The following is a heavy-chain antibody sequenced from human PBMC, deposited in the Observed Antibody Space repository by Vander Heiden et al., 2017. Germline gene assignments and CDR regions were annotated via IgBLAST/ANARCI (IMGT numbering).Heavy chain of an antibody. CDR3: ARDRRPVPAAPYCYYGMDV. Sequence: QVQLVQSGAEWKKPGSSAQVSGTATGGTFSSYAISWVLQAPGQGLQWMGGIIPILGTANYAQKFQGRVTITADESTSTAYMELSSLRSEDTAVYYCARDRRPVPAAPYCYYGMDVWGQGTTVTVSS. J-gene: IGHJ6*02. V-gene: IGHV1-69*01. D-gene: IGHD2-2*01. CDR2: IIPILGTA. CDR1: GGTFSSYA.